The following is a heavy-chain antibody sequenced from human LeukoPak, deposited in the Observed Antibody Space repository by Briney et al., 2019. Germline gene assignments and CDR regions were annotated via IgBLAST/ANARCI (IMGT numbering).Heavy chain of an antibody. CDR1: GFTFSSYG. J-gene: IGHJ4*02. Sequence: PGRSLRLSCAASGFTFSSYGMHCVRQAPGKGLEWVAVISYDGSNKYYADSVKGRFTISRDNSKNTLYLQMNSLRAEDTAVYYCAKDLGAPRYSSSWAPDYWGQGTLVTVSS. D-gene: IGHD6-13*01. CDR2: ISYDGSNK. V-gene: IGHV3-30*18. CDR3: AKDLGAPRYSSSWAPDY.